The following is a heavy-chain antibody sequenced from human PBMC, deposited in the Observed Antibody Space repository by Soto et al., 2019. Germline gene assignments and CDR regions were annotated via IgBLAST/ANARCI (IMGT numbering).Heavy chain of an antibody. CDR3: ARVLKQQLVRRYYFDY. D-gene: IGHD6-13*01. J-gene: IGHJ4*02. V-gene: IGHV1-46*01. Sequence: ASGNVSCKASEYTFTSYYIHWVRQAPGQGLEWMGIINPSCGSTSSAQKFQGRVTMTRDTSTSTVYMELSSLRSEDTAVYYCARVLKQQLVRRYYFDYCGQGTLVTFSS. CDR1: EYTFTSYY. CDR2: INPSCGST.